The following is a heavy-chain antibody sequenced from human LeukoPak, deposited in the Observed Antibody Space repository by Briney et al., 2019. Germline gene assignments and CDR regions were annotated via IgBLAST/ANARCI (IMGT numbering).Heavy chain of an antibody. V-gene: IGHV1-2*02. CDR1: GYTFTGYY. J-gene: IGHJ5*02. D-gene: IGHD3-10*01. CDR2: INSNSGGT. CDR3: ARDRGRVRGVIRHWFDP. Sequence: GASVKVSCKASGYTFTGYYMHWVRQAPGQGLKWMGWINSNSGGTNYAQKFQGRVTMTRDTSISTAYMELSRLRSDDTAVYYCARDRGRVRGVIRHWFDPWGQGTLVTVSS.